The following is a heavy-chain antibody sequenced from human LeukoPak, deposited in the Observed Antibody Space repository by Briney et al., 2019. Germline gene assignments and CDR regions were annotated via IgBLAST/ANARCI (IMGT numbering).Heavy chain of an antibody. J-gene: IGHJ6*03. CDR1: GGTFSSYA. CDR2: IIPIFGTA. V-gene: IGHV1-69*05. D-gene: IGHD2-2*01. Sequence: ASVKVSCKASGGTFSSYAISWVRQAPGQGLEWMGGIIPIFGTANYAQKFQGRVTITTDESTSTAYMELSSLRSEDTAVYYCAGSAAVDYYYYYMDVWGKGTTVTVSS. CDR3: AGSAAVDYYYYYMDV.